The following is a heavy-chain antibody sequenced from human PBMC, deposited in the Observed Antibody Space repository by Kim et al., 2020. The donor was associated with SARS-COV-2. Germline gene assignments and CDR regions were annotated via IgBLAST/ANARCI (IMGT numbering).Heavy chain of an antibody. Sequence: SETLSLTCTVSGGSVSSGTYYWSWIRQPPGKRLEWIGYFYSSGSTIYNPSLKSRVTISVDTSKNQFSLKLRSVTAADTAGYYCARAAAGSYFDYWGQGT. CDR1: GGSVSSGTYY. CDR3: ARAAAGSYFDY. V-gene: IGHV4-61*01. J-gene: IGHJ4*02. CDR2: FYSSGST. D-gene: IGHD6-13*01.